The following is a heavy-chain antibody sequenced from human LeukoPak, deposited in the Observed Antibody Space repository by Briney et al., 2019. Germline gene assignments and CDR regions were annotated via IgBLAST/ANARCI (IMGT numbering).Heavy chain of an antibody. V-gene: IGHV1-2*02. J-gene: IGHJ3*02. CDR2: INPNSGGT. CDR1: GYTFTSYG. D-gene: IGHD3-22*01. Sequence: ASVKVSCKASGYTFTSYGISWVRQAPGQGLEWMGWINPNSGGTNYAQKFQGRVTMTRDTSISTAYMELSRLRSDDTAVYYCARLVVVNEKNDAFDIWGQGTMVTVSS. CDR3: ARLVVVNEKNDAFDI.